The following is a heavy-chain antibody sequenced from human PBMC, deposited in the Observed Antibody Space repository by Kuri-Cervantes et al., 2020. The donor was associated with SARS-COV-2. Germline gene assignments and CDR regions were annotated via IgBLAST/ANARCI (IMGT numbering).Heavy chain of an antibody. J-gene: IGHJ4*02. Sequence: SVKVSCKASGVNLSSYAIAWVRQAPGQGLEWMGRIIPIYGTTNYAQKLQGRVTMTTDTSTSTAYMELRSLRSDDTAVYYCARGGHSSTATPEFDYWGQGTLVTVSS. D-gene: IGHD6-13*01. V-gene: IGHV1-69*05. CDR1: GVNLSSYA. CDR3: ARGGHSSTATPEFDY. CDR2: IIPIYGTT.